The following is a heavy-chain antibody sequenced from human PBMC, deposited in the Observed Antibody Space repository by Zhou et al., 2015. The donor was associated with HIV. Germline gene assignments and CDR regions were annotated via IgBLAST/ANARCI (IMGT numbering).Heavy chain of an antibody. V-gene: IGHV3-48*02. CDR2: ISGSGET. CDR1: GFTFNRYS. CDR3: ARDSSYYYDSSALSYYYGMDV. D-gene: IGHD3-22*01. Sequence: EVQLVESGGGLAQPGGSLRLSCAVSGFTFNRYSLNWVRQAPGKGLEWIAYISGSGETYYAESVKGRFTISRDNAKNSLYLQMNSLRDEDTAVFYCARDSSYYYDSSALSYYYGMDVWGQGTTVTVSS. J-gene: IGHJ6*02.